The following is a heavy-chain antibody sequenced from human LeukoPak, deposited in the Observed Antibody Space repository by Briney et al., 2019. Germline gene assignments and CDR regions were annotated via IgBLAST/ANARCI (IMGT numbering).Heavy chain of an antibody. Sequence: PGESLKISCKGSGYSFTTNWIAWVRQMPGKGLEWMGIIYPGDSDTRYSPSFQGQITISADKSISTAYLQWSSLKASDTAIYYCARQGYSYAYDYWGQGTLLTVSS. D-gene: IGHD5-24*01. CDR3: ARQGYSYAYDY. CDR2: IYPGDSDT. V-gene: IGHV5-51*01. J-gene: IGHJ4*02. CDR1: GYSFTTNW.